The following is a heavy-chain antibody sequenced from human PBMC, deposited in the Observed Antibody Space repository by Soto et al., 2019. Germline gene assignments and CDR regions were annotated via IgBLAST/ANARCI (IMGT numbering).Heavy chain of an antibody. J-gene: IGHJ6*02. V-gene: IGHV3-7*04. Sequence: GGSLRLSCAASGFTFNNYWMNWVRQAPGKGLEWVANINQDGSEKHCVDSVKGRFTISRDNAKNSVFLQMSSLRAEDTAMYYCARQMRVVDVDFNGLDVWGQGTTVTVSS. CDR3: ARQMRVVDVDFNGLDV. CDR2: INQDGSEK. CDR1: GFTFNNYW. D-gene: IGHD5-12*01.